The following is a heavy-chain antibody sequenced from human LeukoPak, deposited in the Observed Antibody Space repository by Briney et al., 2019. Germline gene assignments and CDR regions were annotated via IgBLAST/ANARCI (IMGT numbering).Heavy chain of an antibody. D-gene: IGHD5-18*01. CDR3: AKDWGYSYGETY. V-gene: IGHV3-23*01. CDR1: GFPFSSYA. CDR2: ISGSGDST. Sequence: GGSLRLSCAASGFPFSSYAMSWVRQAPGKGLEWVSAISGSGDSTYYADSVKGRFTISRDNSKNTLYLQMNSLRAEDTAVYYCAKDWGYSYGETYWGQGTLVTVSS. J-gene: IGHJ4*02.